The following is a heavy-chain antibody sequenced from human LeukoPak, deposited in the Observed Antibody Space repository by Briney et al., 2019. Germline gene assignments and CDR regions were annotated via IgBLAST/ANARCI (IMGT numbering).Heavy chain of an antibody. CDR3: ARGTGFGVVILYYYGMAV. V-gene: IGHV1-8*01. J-gene: IGHJ6*02. CDR1: GYTFTSYD. CDR2: MNPNSGNT. D-gene: IGHD3-3*01. Sequence: GASVKVSCTASGYTFTSYDINWVRQATGQGLELMGWMNPNSGNTGYSQKSQGRVTMTRNTSISTAYMELSSLRSEDTAVYYCARGTGFGVVILYYYGMAVWGQGTTVTVSS.